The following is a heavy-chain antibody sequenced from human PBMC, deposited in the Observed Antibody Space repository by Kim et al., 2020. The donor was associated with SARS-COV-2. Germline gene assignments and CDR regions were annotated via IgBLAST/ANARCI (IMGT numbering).Heavy chain of an antibody. CDR3: AIRYCSSTSCPSSDY. J-gene: IGHJ4*02. D-gene: IGHD2-2*01. Sequence: SETLSLTRAVSGGSISSSNWWSWVRQPPGKGLEWIGEIYHSGSTNYNPSLKSRVTISVDKSKNQFSLKLRSVTAADTAVYYCAIRYCSSTSCPSSDYWGQGTLVTVSS. CDR1: GGSISSSNW. V-gene: IGHV4-4*02. CDR2: IYHSGST.